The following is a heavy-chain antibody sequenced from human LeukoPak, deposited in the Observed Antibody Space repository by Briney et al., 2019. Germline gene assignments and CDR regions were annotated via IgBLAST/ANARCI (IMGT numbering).Heavy chain of an antibody. CDR1: GFTFSSYA. J-gene: IGHJ4*02. D-gene: IGHD3-16*01. CDR2: ISGGST. V-gene: IGHV3-23*01. CDR3: AKASGWGRYYFDY. Sequence: GGSLRLSCAASGFTFSSYAMSWVRQAPGKGLEWVSAISGGSTYYADSVKGRFTISRDNSKNTLYLQMNSLRAEDTAVYYCAKASGWGRYYFDYWGQGTLVTVSS.